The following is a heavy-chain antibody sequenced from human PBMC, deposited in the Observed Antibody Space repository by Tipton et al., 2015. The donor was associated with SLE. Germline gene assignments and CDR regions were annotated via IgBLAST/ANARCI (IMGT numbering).Heavy chain of an antibody. V-gene: IGHV4-39*07. CDR1: GGSISSSSYY. J-gene: IGHJ3*02. CDR3: ASSGAGDAFDI. D-gene: IGHD6-25*01. Sequence: TLSLTCTVSGGSISSSSYYWGWILQSPGKGLEGIGSIYYSGSTYYSPSLKSRVTISVDTSKNQFSLKLSSVTAADTAFYYCASSGAGDAFDIWGQGTMVTVSS. CDR2: IYYSGST.